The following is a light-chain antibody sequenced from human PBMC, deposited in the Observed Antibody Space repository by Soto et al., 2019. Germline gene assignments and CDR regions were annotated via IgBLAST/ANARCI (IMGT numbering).Light chain of an antibody. V-gene: IGKV1-33*01. CDR2: DAS. CDR1: QDISNY. CDR3: QQYDNLPPDFT. Sequence: DIQMTQSPSSLSASVGDRVTITCQASQDISNYLNWYQQKPGKAPKLLIYDASNLETGVPSRFSGSVSGTDFTFTISSLQPEDIATYYCQQYDNLPPDFTFGPGTKVDIK. J-gene: IGKJ3*01.